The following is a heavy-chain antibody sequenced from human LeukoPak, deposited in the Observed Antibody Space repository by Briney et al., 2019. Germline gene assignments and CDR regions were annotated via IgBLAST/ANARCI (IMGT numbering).Heavy chain of an antibody. V-gene: IGHV1-18*01. J-gene: IGHJ4*02. D-gene: IGHD6-19*01. CDR2: ISPYNSKT. CDR1: GYTFSIYG. Sequence: ASVKVSCKASGYTFSIYGISWVRQAPGQGLEWMGWISPYNSKTNSAQKVQGRVTMTTDTSTSTAYMELRSLRSDDTAVYYCARVERIAVGGRDYFDYRGQGTLVTVSS. CDR3: ARVERIAVGGRDYFDY.